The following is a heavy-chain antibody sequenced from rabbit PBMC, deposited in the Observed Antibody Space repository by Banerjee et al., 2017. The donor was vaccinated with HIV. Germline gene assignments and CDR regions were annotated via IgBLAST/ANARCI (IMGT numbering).Heavy chain of an antibody. CDR3: ARDDGSGHYIDGYFNL. Sequence: QSLEESGGDLVKPGASLTLTCIASGVSFSGDSYMCWLRQAPGKGLEWIACIDAGSSGFTYFASWAKGRFTISKTSSTTVTLQMTSLTAADTATYFCARDDGSGHYIDGYFNLWGQGTLVT. V-gene: IGHV1S40*01. CDR1: GVSFSGDSY. D-gene: IGHD1-1*01. CDR2: IDAGSSGFT. J-gene: IGHJ4*01.